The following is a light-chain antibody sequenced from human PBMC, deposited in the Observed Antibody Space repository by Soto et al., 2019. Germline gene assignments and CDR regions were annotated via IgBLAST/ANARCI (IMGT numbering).Light chain of an antibody. CDR2: DAS. J-gene: IGKJ2*01. CDR3: QQYGDSPPT. V-gene: IGKV3-20*01. Sequence: EIVLTQSPGTLSLSPGERVTLSCTASQTVSSSDLAWYQQKPGQAPRLLIYDASSRATGIPDRFSGSGSGTGFTLTINRVQPEEFAVYYCQQYGDSPPTFGQGTKLEIK. CDR1: QTVSSSD.